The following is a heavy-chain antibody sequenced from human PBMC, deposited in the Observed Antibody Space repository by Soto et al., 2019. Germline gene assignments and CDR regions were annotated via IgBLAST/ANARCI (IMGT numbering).Heavy chain of an antibody. CDR2: ICDDGRRT. J-gene: IGHJ4*02. V-gene: IGHV3-33*08. CDR1: GFKFFDYG. CDR3: ATWQGSLNFHY. Sequence: HRHSYAASGFKFFDYGMHWVRQAPGKGLEWVAAICDDGRRTDYADSVKDRLFISRDNSKNTLYLQLDSLRPEDTAVYYCATWQGSLNFHYWGQGTLVTVSS.